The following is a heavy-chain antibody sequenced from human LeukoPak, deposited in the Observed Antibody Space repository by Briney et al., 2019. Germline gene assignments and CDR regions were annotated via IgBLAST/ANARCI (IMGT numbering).Heavy chain of an antibody. CDR2: SHYSGST. D-gene: IGHD3-22*01. CDR3: ARAPRGESDAASGFYGEDV. V-gene: IGHV4-59*01. CDR1: GGSISNY. J-gene: IGHJ6*02. Sequence: SETLSLTCSVSGGSISNYWTWIRQPPGKGLEWIGFSHYSGSTNYNPSLKSRVTISVDPSTNQFSLKLNSVTAADTAIYYCARAPRGESDAASGFYGEDVWGQGTTVTVSS.